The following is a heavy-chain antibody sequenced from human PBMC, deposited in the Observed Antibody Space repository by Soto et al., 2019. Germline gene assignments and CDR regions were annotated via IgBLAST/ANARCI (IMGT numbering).Heavy chain of an antibody. V-gene: IGHV1-69*01. CDR3: ARGWGYDSNDYYYAY. CDR2: IIPIFGTA. J-gene: IGHJ4*02. Sequence: QVQLVQSGAEVRKPGSSVKVSCKASGGTFSRHAISWVRQAPGQGLEWMGGIIPIFGTANHAQKFKGRVTINADESTSTVYMELSSLRSEDTAMYYCARGWGYDSNDYYYAYWGQGTLVIVSS. D-gene: IGHD3-22*01. CDR1: GGTFSRHA.